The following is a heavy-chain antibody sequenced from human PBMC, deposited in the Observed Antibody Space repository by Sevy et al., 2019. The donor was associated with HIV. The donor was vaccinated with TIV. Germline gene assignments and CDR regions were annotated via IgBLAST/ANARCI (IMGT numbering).Heavy chain of an antibody. CDR3: ATTVAAAGTNFDY. V-gene: IGHV5-51*01. CDR2: IYPGDSDT. CDR1: GYSFTSYW. Sequence: GESLKISCKGSGYSFTSYWIGWVRQMPGKGLEWMGIIYPGDSDTRYSPSFQGQVTIAADKSISTAYLQWSSLKASDTAMYYCATTVAAAGTNFDYWGQGTLVTVSS. J-gene: IGHJ4*02. D-gene: IGHD6-13*01.